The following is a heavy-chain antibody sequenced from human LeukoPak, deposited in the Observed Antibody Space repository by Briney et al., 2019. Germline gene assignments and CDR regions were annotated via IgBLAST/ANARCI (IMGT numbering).Heavy chain of an antibody. D-gene: IGHD4-11*01. Sequence: SETLSLTYSVSGGSVSGGDYYWSWIRQPPGKGLEWSGYIHYSGSTYYSPSLKSRVTISIDTSKNQFSLKLSSVTAADTAVYYCAREVTTANFDSWGQGTLVTVSS. CDR2: IHYSGST. CDR3: AREVTTANFDS. V-gene: IGHV4-30-4*08. J-gene: IGHJ4*02. CDR1: GGSVSGGDYY.